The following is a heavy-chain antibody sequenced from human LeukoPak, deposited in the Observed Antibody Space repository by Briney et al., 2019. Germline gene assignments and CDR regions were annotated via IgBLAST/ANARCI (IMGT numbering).Heavy chain of an antibody. J-gene: IGHJ5*01. V-gene: IGHV3-74*01. Sequence: GGSLRLSCAASGFTFSNYWIHWVRQAPGKGLVWVSRINPAGNYGNYADSVKGRFTISRDNAKNTVYLQMNSLRAEDTALFYCVRDWDHFDFDSWGQGTLVTVSS. CDR1: GFTFSNYW. D-gene: IGHD1-26*01. CDR2: INPAGNYG. CDR3: VRDWDHFDFDS.